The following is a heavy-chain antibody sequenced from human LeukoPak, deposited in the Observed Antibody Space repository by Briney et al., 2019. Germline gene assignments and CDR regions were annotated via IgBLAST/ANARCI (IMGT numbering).Heavy chain of an antibody. Sequence: PGGSLRLSCAASGFTFSSYAMSWVRQAPGKGLEWVSAISGSGGSTYYADSVKGRLTISRDNSKNTLYLQMNSLRAEDTAVYYCAKDQHGSGRPFDYWGQGTLVTVSS. CDR1: GFTFSSYA. V-gene: IGHV3-23*01. CDR3: AKDQHGSGRPFDY. J-gene: IGHJ4*02. D-gene: IGHD3-10*01. CDR2: ISGSGGST.